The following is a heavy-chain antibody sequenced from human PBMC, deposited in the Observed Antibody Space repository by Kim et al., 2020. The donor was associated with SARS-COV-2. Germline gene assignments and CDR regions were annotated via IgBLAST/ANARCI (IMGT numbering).Heavy chain of an antibody. V-gene: IGHV3-21*01. Sequence: GGSLRLSCAASGFTFSSYSMNWVRQAPGKGLEWVSSISSTSSYIYYTDSVKGRFTISRDNAKNSLYLQMNSLRAEDTAVYYCARDLPATIFGVVIGSHDNNGMDVWGQGTTVTVSS. CDR2: ISSTSSYI. J-gene: IGHJ6*02. CDR3: ARDLPATIFGVVIGSHDNNGMDV. CDR1: GFTFSSYS. D-gene: IGHD3-3*01.